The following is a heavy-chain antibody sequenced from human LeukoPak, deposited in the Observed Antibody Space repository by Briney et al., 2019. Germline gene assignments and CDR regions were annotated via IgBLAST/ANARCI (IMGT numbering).Heavy chain of an antibody. CDR2: INPNSGGT. CDR1: GYTFTRYY. CDR3: ARISGTFSY. J-gene: IGHJ4*02. D-gene: IGHD1-1*01. V-gene: IGHV1-2*02. Sequence: ASVKVSCKASGYTFTRYYLHWVRQPPGQGLEWMGWINPNSGGTNYAQKFQGSVTMTRDTSISTAYMELSRLRSDDTAVYYCARISGTFSYWGQGTLVTVSS.